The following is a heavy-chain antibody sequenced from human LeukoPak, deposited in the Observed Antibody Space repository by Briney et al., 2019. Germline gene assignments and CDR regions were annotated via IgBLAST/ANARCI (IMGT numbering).Heavy chain of an antibody. V-gene: IGHV4-31*03. J-gene: IGHJ6*02. Sequence: SDTLSLTCTFSGGSISSGVYYWSWIRQHPGKGLEWIGYIYYGGSTYYNPSLKSRVTISVDTSKNQFSLKLSSVTAADTAVYYCARDRANYYRTYYYYGMDVWGQGTTVTVSS. D-gene: IGHD3-10*01. CDR1: GGSISSGVYY. CDR3: ARDRANYYRTYYYYGMDV. CDR2: IYYGGST.